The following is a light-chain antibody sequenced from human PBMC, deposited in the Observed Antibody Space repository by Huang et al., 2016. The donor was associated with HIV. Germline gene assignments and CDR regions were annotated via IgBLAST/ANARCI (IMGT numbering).Light chain of an antibody. Sequence: EIVLTQSPATLSLSPGERATLSCRASQSVSSYLAWFQQKPGQAPRLLIYDASNRATGTPARFSGSGSGTDFTLTISSLEAKDFAVYYCQQHRNWPITFGQGTRLEIK. J-gene: IGKJ5*01. CDR3: QQHRNWPIT. CDR1: QSVSSY. V-gene: IGKV3-11*01. CDR2: DAS.